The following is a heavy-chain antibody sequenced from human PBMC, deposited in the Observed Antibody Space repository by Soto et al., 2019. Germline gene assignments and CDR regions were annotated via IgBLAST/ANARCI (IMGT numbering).Heavy chain of an antibody. CDR1: GFTFSSYS. CDR3: AKSRGDSWTTYFFDY. CDR2: ISGSGQTT. Sequence: EVQLLESGGGSVQRGGSLMLSCAASGFTFSSYSLSWLRQAPGKGLEWVSGISGSGQTTHYKDSVKGRFTISRDNFRNTLYLQVNSLRAEDTAIYFCAKSRGDSWTTYFFDYWGQGALVTVSS. V-gene: IGHV3-23*01. J-gene: IGHJ4*02. D-gene: IGHD4-4*01.